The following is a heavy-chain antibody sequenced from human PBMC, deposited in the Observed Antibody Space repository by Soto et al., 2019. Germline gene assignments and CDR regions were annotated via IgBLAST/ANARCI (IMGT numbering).Heavy chain of an antibody. CDR3: AKRPAVAGTRYFDY. CDR1: GFTFSTCA. D-gene: IGHD6-19*01. CDR2: ISASGGSA. J-gene: IGHJ4*02. Sequence: PGGSLRLSCATSGFTFSTCAMGWVRQAPGKGLEWVSVISASGGSAYYADSVKGRFTISRDNSKNTLYLQMNSLRVEDTAVYYCAKRPAVAGTRYFDYWGQGTLVTVSS. V-gene: IGHV3-23*01.